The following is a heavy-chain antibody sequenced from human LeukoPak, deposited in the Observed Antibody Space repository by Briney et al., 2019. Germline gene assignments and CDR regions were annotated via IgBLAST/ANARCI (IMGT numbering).Heavy chain of an antibody. CDR3: APYYYDSSGYDDAFDI. J-gene: IGHJ3*02. V-gene: IGHV1-69*13. Sequence: ASVKVSCKAFGYIFTSYYMHWVRQAPGQGLEWMGGIIPIFGTANYAQKFQGRVTITADESTSTAYMELSSLRSEDTAVYYCAPYYYDSSGYDDAFDIWGQGTMVTVSS. D-gene: IGHD3-22*01. CDR1: GYIFTSYY. CDR2: IIPIFGTA.